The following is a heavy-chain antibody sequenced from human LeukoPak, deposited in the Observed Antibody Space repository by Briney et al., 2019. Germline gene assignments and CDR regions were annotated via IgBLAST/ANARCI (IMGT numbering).Heavy chain of an antibody. J-gene: IGHJ4*02. CDR3: ARVLSSGYSPFDY. CDR1: GFTFRDYY. Sequence: PGGSLRLSCAASGFTFRDYYMSWIRQAPGKGLEWVPYLSSSGSTLYYTDSVKGRFTISRDNAKNSLYLQMNSLRAEDTAVYYCARVLSSGYSPFDYWGQGTLVTVSS. CDR2: LSSSGSTL. V-gene: IGHV3-11*01. D-gene: IGHD3-22*01.